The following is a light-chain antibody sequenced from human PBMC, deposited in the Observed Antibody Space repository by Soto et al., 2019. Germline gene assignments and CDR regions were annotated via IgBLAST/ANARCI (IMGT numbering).Light chain of an antibody. Sequence: QSVLTQPPSASGSPGQSVTISCTGTSSDDGGYNYGSWYQQHPGKAPKLMIYEVSKRPSGVRDRFSGYKSGNTASLTVSGLQAEDEADYYCSSYAGSNYFPAVFGGGTQLTVL. J-gene: IGLJ7*01. CDR2: EVS. CDR3: SSYAGSNYFPAV. V-gene: IGLV2-8*01. CDR1: SSDDGGYNY.